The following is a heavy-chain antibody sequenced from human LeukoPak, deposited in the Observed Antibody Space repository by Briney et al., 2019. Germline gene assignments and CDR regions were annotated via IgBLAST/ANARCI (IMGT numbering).Heavy chain of an antibody. CDR3: AKAPSAAAGLFFDY. Sequence: PGGSLRLSCAASGFTFSSYGMHWVRQAPGKGLEWVAVISYDGSNKYYADSVKGRFTISRDNSKNTLYLQMNSLRAEDTAVYYCAKAPSAAAGLFFDYWGQGTLVTVSS. CDR2: ISYDGSNK. V-gene: IGHV3-30*18. J-gene: IGHJ4*02. D-gene: IGHD6-13*01. CDR1: GFTFSSYG.